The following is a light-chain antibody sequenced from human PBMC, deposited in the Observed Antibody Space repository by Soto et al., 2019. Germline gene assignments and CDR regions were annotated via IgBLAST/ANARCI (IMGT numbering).Light chain of an antibody. CDR3: QQYNNWPPIT. CDR1: RSVGSS. Sequence: IVLTQSTATLSLSPGDIATLSCSSSRSVGSSLAWYQQKPGQAPRLLIYGASNRATGIPDRFSGSESGTDFTLSIGSLQSEDFAVYYCQQYNNWPPITFGQGTRLEIK. J-gene: IGKJ5*01. CDR2: GAS. V-gene: IGKV3-11*01.